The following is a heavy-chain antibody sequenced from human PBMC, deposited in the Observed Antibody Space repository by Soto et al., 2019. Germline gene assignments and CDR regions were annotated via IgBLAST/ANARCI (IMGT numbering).Heavy chain of an antibody. CDR3: AKLASSGYSDY. CDR2: ISYDGSNK. CDR1: GFTFSSYG. J-gene: IGHJ4*02. V-gene: IGHV3-30*18. Sequence: SCAASGFTFSSYGMHWVRQAPGKGLEWVAVISYDGSNKYYADSVKGRFTISRDNSKNTLYLQMNSLRAEDTAAYYCAKLASSGYSDYWGQGTLVTVCS. D-gene: IGHD3-22*01.